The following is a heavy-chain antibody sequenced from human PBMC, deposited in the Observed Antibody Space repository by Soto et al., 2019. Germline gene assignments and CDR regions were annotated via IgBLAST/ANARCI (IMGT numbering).Heavy chain of an antibody. V-gene: IGHV1-69*02. J-gene: IGHJ4*02. CDR1: GGTFSSYT. Sequence: SVKVSCKASGGTFSSYTISWVRQAPGQGLEWMGRIIPILGIANYAQKFQGRVTITADKSTSTAYMELSSLRSEDTAVYYCASPPGNCSSTTGSYDYWGQGTLFTVTS. CDR3: ASPPGNCSSTTGSYDY. CDR2: IIPILGIA. D-gene: IGHD2-2*01.